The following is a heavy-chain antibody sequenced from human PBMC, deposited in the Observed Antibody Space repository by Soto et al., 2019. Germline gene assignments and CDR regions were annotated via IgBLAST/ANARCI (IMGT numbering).Heavy chain of an antibody. CDR3: ERGVAQG. CDR1: GFTFSTYG. D-gene: IGHD5-12*01. CDR2: IWYDGSNK. V-gene: IGHV3-33*01. Sequence: VQLVESGGGVVQPGRSLRLSCAASGFTFSTYGMHWVRQAPGKGLEWVAVIWYDGSNKYYADSVKGRFTISRDNSRNSLYLQMNSLRPEDTAVYYCERGVAQGWGQGTLVTVSA. J-gene: IGHJ4*02.